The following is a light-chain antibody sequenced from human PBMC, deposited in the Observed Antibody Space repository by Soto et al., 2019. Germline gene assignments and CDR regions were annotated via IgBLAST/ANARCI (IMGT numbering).Light chain of an antibody. CDR1: QSVLYSSNNKNY. J-gene: IGKJ1*01. V-gene: IGKV4-1*01. CDR3: QQYGSSPPWT. Sequence: IVMTQSPDSLAVSLGERATINCKSSQSVLYSSNNKNYLAWYQQKAGQPPRLLIYWASTRESGVPDRFSGSGSGTDFTLTISSLQAEDVALYYCQQYGSSPPWTFGQGTKVDIK. CDR2: WAS.